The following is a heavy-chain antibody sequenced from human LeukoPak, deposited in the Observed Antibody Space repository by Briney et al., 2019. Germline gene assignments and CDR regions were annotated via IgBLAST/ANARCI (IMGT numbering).Heavy chain of an antibody. CDR3: AGVGRYCSGGSCRRSLDY. CDR2: IYHSGST. Sequence: SETLSLTCAVSGGSISSSNWWSWVRQPPGKGLEWIGEIYHSGSTNYNPSLKSRVTISVDKSKNQFSLKLSSVTAADTAVYYCAGVGRYCSGGSCRRSLDYWGQGTLVTVSS. D-gene: IGHD2-15*01. CDR1: GGSISSSNW. V-gene: IGHV4-4*02. J-gene: IGHJ4*02.